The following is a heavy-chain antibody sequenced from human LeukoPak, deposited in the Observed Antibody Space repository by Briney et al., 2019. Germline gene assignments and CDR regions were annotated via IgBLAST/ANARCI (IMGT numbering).Heavy chain of an antibody. Sequence: PGGSLRLSCAASGFTFSSYVMHWVRQAPGKGLEWVAVIWYDGSNKYYADSVKGRFTISRDNSKNTLYLQMNSLRAEDTAVYYCARDLGYCSSTSCAQLDYWGQGTLVTVSS. CDR1: GFTFSSYV. V-gene: IGHV3-33*01. CDR2: IWYDGSNK. J-gene: IGHJ4*02. CDR3: ARDLGYCSSTSCAQLDY. D-gene: IGHD2-2*01.